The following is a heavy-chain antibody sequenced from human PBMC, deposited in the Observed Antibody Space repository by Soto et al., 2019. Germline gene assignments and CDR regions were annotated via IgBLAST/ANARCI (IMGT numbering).Heavy chain of an antibody. CDR2: IIPILGIA. V-gene: IGHV1-69*02. Sequence: QVQLVQSGAEVKKPGSSVKVSCKASGGTFSSYTISWVRQAPGQGLEWMGRIIPILGIANYAQKFQGRVTITADKSTSTAYMELSSLRSEDTAVYYCARGFDGGSCHNYLFDYWDQGTLVTVSS. D-gene: IGHD2-15*01. CDR3: ARGFDGGSCHNYLFDY. J-gene: IGHJ4*02. CDR1: GGTFSSYT.